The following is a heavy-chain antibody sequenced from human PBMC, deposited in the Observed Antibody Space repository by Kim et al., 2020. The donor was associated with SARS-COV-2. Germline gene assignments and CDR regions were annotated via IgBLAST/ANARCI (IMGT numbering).Heavy chain of an antibody. V-gene: IGHV3-30*18. CDR3: AKDQSFLAVAGSEPDDY. CDR1: GFTFSSYG. Sequence: GGSLRLSCAASGFTFSSYGMHWVRQAPGKGLEWVAVISYDGSNKYYADSVKGRFTISRDNSKNTLYLQMNSLRAEDTAVYYCAKDQSFLAVAGSEPDDYWGQGTLVTVSS. J-gene: IGHJ4*02. D-gene: IGHD6-19*01. CDR2: ISYDGSNK.